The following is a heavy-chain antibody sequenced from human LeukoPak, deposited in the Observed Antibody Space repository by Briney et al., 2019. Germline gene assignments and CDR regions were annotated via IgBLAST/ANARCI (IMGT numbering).Heavy chain of an antibody. V-gene: IGHV4-30-2*01. CDR3: ARASIAAAGASDY. D-gene: IGHD6-13*01. J-gene: IGHJ4*02. CDR1: GGSISSGGYS. Sequence: PSETLSLTCAVSGGSISSGGYSWSWIRQPPGKGLEWIGYIYHSGSTYYNPSLKSRVTISVDRSKNQFSLKLSSVTAADTAVYYCARASIAAAGASDYWGQGTLVTVSS. CDR2: IYHSGST.